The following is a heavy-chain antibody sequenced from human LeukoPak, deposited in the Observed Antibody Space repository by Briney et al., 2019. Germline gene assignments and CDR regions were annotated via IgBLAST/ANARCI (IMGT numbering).Heavy chain of an antibody. D-gene: IGHD6-13*01. V-gene: IGHV4-59*01. J-gene: IGHJ3*02. CDR2: IYYSGST. Sequence: SETLSLTCAVYGGSFSGYYWSWIRQPPGKGLEWIGYIYYSGSTNYNPSLKSRVTISVDTSKNQFSLKLSSVTAADTAVYYCARDRGSSWYRYAFDIWGQGTMVTVSS. CDR1: GGSFSGYY. CDR3: ARDRGSSWYRYAFDI.